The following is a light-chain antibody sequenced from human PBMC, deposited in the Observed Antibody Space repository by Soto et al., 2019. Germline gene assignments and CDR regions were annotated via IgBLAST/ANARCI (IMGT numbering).Light chain of an antibody. J-gene: IGKJ4*01. CDR1: QSVSSF. V-gene: IGKV3-11*01. Sequence: ELVSTQSPDTLSLSPGERATLSCRASQSVSSFLAWYQQKPGQAPRLLIYDASNRATGTPARFSGSGSGTDFTLTISSLEPEDFAVYYCQQRSNGLTFGGGTKVDIK. CDR2: DAS. CDR3: QQRSNGLT.